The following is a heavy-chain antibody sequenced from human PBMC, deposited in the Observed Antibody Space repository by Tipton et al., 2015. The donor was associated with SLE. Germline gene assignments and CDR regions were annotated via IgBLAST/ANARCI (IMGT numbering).Heavy chain of an antibody. CDR2: INNDGSDT. Sequence: GSLRLSCAASGFTFPNYWMHWVRQAPGKGLVWVSRINNDGSDTSYADSVKGRFTISRDNAENTLYLQMNSLTAEDTAVYYCAKETVAGWRGFDYWGQGTLVSVSP. D-gene: IGHD6-19*01. J-gene: IGHJ4*02. CDR3: AKETVAGWRGFDY. CDR1: GFTFPNYW. V-gene: IGHV3-74*01.